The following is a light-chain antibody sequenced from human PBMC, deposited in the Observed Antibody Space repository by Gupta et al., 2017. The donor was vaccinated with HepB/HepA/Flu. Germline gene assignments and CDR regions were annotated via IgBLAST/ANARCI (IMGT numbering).Light chain of an antibody. CDR3: QQYNNWPLT. CDR2: GAS. J-gene: IGKJ3*01. Sequence: IVMTQSPATLSVSPGERATLSCRASQSVSSNLAWYQQKPGQAPRLLIYGASTRATGIPASFSGSGSGIEFTLTISSLQSEDFAVYYCQQYNNWPLTFGPGTKVDIK. V-gene: IGKV3-15*01. CDR1: QSVSSN.